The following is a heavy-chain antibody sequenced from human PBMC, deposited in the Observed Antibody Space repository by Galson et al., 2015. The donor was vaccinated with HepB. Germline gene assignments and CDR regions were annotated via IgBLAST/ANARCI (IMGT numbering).Heavy chain of an antibody. Sequence: SVKVSCKASGYSFTDYYINWVRQAPGQGLEWMGWINPNSAGTKYPQKFQGRVTMTRDTSISTAYMELSRLKSDDTAIYFCARDLIYWGQGTPVTVSS. J-gene: IGHJ4*02. V-gene: IGHV1-2*02. CDR3: ARDLIY. CDR2: INPNSAGT. D-gene: IGHD2-8*01. CDR1: GYSFTDYY.